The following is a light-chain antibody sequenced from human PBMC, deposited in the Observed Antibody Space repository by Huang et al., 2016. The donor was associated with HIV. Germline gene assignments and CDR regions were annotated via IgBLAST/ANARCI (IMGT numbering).Light chain of an antibody. J-gene: IGKJ4*01. CDR1: QSINNN. V-gene: IGKV3-15*01. Sequence: EIVLTQSPATLSLSPGERAAISCRATQSINNNLAWYQQKPGQSPRRLIYGASTRATGIPARFRCSGSGTEFTLTISSLQSEDFAVYYCQQYNNWPPLLTFGGGTKVDIK. CDR3: QQYNNWPPLLT. CDR2: GAS.